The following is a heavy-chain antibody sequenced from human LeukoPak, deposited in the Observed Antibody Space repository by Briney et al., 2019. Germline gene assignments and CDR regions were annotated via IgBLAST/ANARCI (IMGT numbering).Heavy chain of an antibody. CDR1: GYTFAAYF. V-gene: IGHV1-2*06. D-gene: IGHD6-13*01. CDR2: INPNGGDT. J-gene: IGHJ4*02. CDR3: ARVGFTSSWSNFDY. Sequence: VASVKVSCKASGYTFAAYFIRWVRQAPGQGLEWMGRINPNGGDTNYAQKFQGRVTMTGDTSISTAYMELSSLRSDDTAMYYCARVGFTSSWSNFDYWGQGTLVTVSS.